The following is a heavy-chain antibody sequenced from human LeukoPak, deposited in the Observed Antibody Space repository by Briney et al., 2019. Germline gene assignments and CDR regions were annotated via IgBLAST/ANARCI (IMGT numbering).Heavy chain of an antibody. J-gene: IGHJ4*02. V-gene: IGHV3-23*01. CDR1: GLTFSDHA. CDR3: VGRVKLAFDY. D-gene: IGHD3-10*01. Sequence: PGGSLRLSCAASGLTFSDHAMTWVRQAPGKGPECVSNINAGFTDYINSVRGRFTISIDKAKNTLYLQMDSLRAADTAVYYCVGRVKLAFDYWGPGTRVTVSS. CDR2: INAGFT.